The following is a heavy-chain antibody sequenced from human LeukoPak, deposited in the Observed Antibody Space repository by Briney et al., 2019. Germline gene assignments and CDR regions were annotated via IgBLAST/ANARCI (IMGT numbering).Heavy chain of an antibody. J-gene: IGHJ6*02. D-gene: IGHD5-18*01. CDR3: ARDPRYGPYYYGMDV. Sequence: PGGSLRLSCAASGFTFSSYWMSLVRQAPGKGLEWVANIKQDGSEKYYVDSVKGRFTISRDNAKNSLYLQMNSLRAEDTAVYYCARDPRYGPYYYGMDVWGQGTTVTVSS. V-gene: IGHV3-7*01. CDR1: GFTFSSYW. CDR2: IKQDGSEK.